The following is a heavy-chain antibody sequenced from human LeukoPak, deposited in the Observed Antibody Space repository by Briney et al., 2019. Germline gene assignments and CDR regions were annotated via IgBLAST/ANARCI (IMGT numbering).Heavy chain of an antibody. CDR1: GFTFSSYS. V-gene: IGHV3-21*01. CDR3: ARDCGGGGSCYVYFYYYMDV. D-gene: IGHD2-15*01. Sequence: GGSLRLSCAASGFTFSSYSMNWVRQAPGKGLEWVSSISSSSSYISYADSVKGRFTISRDNAMNSLYLQMNSLRAEDTAVYYCARDCGGGGSCYVYFYYYMDVWGKGTTVTVSS. J-gene: IGHJ6*03. CDR2: ISSSSSYI.